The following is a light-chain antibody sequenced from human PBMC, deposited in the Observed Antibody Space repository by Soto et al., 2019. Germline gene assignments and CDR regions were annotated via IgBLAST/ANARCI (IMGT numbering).Light chain of an antibody. J-gene: IGLJ2*01. CDR2: NDN. V-gene: IGLV1-44*01. CDR3: AAWDADHNGVV. CDR1: GSNIGSNP. Sequence: QSVLTQPPSASGTPGQRVTISCSGIGSNIGSNPVNWYQQVPGKAPKLLIYNDNLRPSGVPEQFSGSKSGTSASLAISGLQAEDEAQYYCAAWDADHNGVVFGGGTKLTVL.